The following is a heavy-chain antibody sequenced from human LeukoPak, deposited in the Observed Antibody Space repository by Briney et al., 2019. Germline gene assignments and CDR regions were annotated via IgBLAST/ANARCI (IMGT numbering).Heavy chain of an antibody. Sequence: SETLSLTCTVSGASIRSSDYYWSWIRQPPGKGLEWIGYIYDSGSTYYNPSLKSRITISVDTSENRFSLKLSSVTATDTAVYCCARDCSGGSCYGAFDIWGQGTMVTVSS. D-gene: IGHD2-15*01. V-gene: IGHV4-30-4*01. CDR1: GASIRSSDYY. CDR3: ARDCSGGSCYGAFDI. J-gene: IGHJ3*02. CDR2: IYDSGST.